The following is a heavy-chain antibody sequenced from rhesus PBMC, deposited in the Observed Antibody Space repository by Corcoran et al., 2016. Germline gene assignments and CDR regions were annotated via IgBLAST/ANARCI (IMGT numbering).Heavy chain of an antibody. CDR2: ISGISVST. D-gene: IGHD3S6*01. Sequence: QVQLQEWGPGLVKPSEILSLACAGSDGSLSSRTWGSWISTPPGKGLEWIGYISGISVSTYYNPSLTCRVTIPTDTSTNQFSLKLSSVPAADTAVYYGARETAGIDYWGQGVLVTVSS. J-gene: IGHJ4*01. V-gene: IGHV4-65*01. CDR1: DGSLSSRTW. CDR3: ARETAGIDY.